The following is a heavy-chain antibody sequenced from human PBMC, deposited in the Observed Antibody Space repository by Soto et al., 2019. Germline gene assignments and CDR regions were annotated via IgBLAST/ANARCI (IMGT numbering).Heavy chain of an antibody. Sequence: GGSVRLSCAGSTCSMSPYWMSWVRQAPGKGLEWVANINLEGSEQLFVDSVKSSLTITKDTSKNQVVLTMTNMDHVDTATYYCAHSSSSDSSSLGYWGQGTLVTVTS. J-gene: IGHJ4*02. CDR1: TCSMSPYW. D-gene: IGHD6-13*01. V-gene: IGHV3-7*03. CDR3: AHSSSSDSSSLGY. CDR2: INLEGSEQ.